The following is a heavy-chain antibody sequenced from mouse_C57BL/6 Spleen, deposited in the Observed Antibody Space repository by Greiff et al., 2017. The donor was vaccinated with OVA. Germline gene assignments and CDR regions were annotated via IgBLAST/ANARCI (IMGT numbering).Heavy chain of an antibody. CDR2: IHPNSGST. D-gene: IGHD2-4*01. CDR1: GYTFTSYW. J-gene: IGHJ2*01. V-gene: IGHV1-64*01. CDR3: ARGDYDEGNYFDY. Sequence: VKVVESGAELVKPGASVKLSCKASGYTFTSYWMHWVKQRPGQGLEWIGMIHPNSGSTNYNEKFKSKATLTVDKSSSTAYMQLSSLTSEDSAVYYCARGDYDEGNYFDYWGQGTTLTVSS.